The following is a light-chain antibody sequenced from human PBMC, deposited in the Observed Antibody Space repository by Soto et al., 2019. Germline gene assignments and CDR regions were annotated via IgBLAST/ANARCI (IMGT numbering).Light chain of an antibody. J-gene: IGLJ2*01. Sequence: NFMLTQPHSVSESPGKTVTISCTRSSGSIASNYVQWYQQRPGSATTPVIYEDNERPSGVPDRFSGSIDSSSNSASLTISGLKTDDEADYYCQSYHSGNVVFGGGTKLTVL. V-gene: IGLV6-57*04. CDR1: SGSIASNY. CDR3: QSYHSGNVV. CDR2: EDN.